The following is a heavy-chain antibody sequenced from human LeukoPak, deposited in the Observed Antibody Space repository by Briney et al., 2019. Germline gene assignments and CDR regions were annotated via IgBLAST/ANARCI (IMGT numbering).Heavy chain of an antibody. CDR3: ASAFTYVRLGDH. CDR2: SNLHGATV. J-gene: IGHJ4*02. D-gene: IGHD3-16*01. V-gene: IGHV3-74*01. CDR1: GLSFSEYW. Sequence: GGSLRLSCVVSGLSFSEYWMHWVRDAPGEGLVWVARSNLHGATVDYADSVKGRFTISRDNANNTLFLQMNSLRAEDTAVYYCASAFTYVRLGDHWGQGTLVTVSS.